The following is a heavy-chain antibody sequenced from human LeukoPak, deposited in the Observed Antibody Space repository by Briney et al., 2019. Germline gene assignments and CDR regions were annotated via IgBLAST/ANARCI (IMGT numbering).Heavy chain of an antibody. J-gene: IGHJ5*02. CDR3: GRGNKSFDP. Sequence: ASVKVSCKASGYTFTAYYVHWVRQAPGQGLEWIGWINPNTGDTNYAPKFQGRVTMIKDTSTNSAYMELNKLTSDDTAVYYCGRGNKSFDPWGEGTLVTVSS. V-gene: IGHV1-2*02. CDR2: INPNTGDT. CDR1: GYTFTAYY.